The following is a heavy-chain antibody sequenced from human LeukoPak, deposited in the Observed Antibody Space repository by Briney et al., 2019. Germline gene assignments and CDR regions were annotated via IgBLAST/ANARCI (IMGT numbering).Heavy chain of an antibody. CDR2: IKQDGSET. D-gene: IGHD3-10*01. CDR3: ARDAQYGSGSPQNY. V-gene: IGHV3-7*01. J-gene: IGHJ4*02. Sequence: GGSLRLSCAASGFTFSTYWMSWVRQAPGKGLEWVTNIKQDGSETHYVDSVRDRFTISRDNAKNSMYLQMNSLRAEDTALYYCARDAQYGSGSPQNYWGQGILVTVSS. CDR1: GFTFSTYW.